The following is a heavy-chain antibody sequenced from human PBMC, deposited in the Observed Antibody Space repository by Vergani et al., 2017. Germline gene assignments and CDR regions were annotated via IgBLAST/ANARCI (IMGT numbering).Heavy chain of an antibody. CDR2: IKESGSDK. CDR3: ARLASKQQRSHLGSRDYVTFFFLDV. D-gene: IGHD3-16*01. Sequence: EVQLVESGGGLVQPGGSLRLTCVASGFTFKKYWMNWVRQVPGKGLEWVANIKESGSDKSYVDSVKGRFTISRDNSRNSLYLEMDSLRAEDTAVYFCARLASKQQRSHLGSRDYVTFFFLDVWGKGTTVSVSS. J-gene: IGHJ6*04. V-gene: IGHV3-7*01. CDR1: GFTFKKYW.